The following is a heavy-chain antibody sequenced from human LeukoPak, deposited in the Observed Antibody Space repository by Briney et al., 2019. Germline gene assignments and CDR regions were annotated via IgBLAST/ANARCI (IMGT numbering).Heavy chain of an antibody. CDR2: IYYSGST. Sequence: SETLSLTCTVSGGSISSSSYYWGWIRQPPGKGLEWIGSIYYSGSTYYNPSLKSRVTVSVDTSKNQFSLKVTSVTAADTAVYYCARDLGMAGIAPVDYWGQGTLVTVSS. J-gene: IGHJ4*02. D-gene: IGHD6-19*01. V-gene: IGHV4-39*07. CDR3: ARDLGMAGIAPVDY. CDR1: GGSISSSSYY.